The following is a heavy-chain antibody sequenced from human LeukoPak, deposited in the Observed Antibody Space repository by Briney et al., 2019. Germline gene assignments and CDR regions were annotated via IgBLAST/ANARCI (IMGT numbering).Heavy chain of an antibody. V-gene: IGHV1-46*03. D-gene: IGHD2-15*01. Sequence: ASVKVSCKASGYTFISYYMHWVRQAPGQGLEWMGIINPSGGSTSYAQKFQGRVTMTRDTSTSTVYMELSSLRSEDTAVYYCASSLSKLPSDYWGQGTLVTVSS. CDR3: ASSLSKLPSDY. CDR2: INPSGGST. CDR1: GYTFISYY. J-gene: IGHJ4*02.